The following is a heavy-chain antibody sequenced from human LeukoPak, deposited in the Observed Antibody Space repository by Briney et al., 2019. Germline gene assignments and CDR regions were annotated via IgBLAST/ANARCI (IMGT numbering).Heavy chain of an antibody. J-gene: IGHJ5*02. CDR1: GGSISSYY. D-gene: IGHD4-11*01. CDR3: ARGGDYSNYVWFDP. CDR2: IYYSGST. V-gene: IGHV4-59*01. Sequence: SETLSLTCTVSGGSISSYYWSWIRQPPGKGLEWIGYIYYSGSTNYNPSLKSRVTISVDTSKNQFSLKLSSVTAADTAVYYCARGGDYSNYVWFDPWGQGTLVTVSS.